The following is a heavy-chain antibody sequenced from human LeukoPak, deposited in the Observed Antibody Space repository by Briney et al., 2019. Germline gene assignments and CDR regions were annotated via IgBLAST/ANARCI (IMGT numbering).Heavy chain of an antibody. D-gene: IGHD3-10*01. V-gene: IGHV4-61*02. CDR2: IYTSGST. Sequence: SQTLSLTCTVSGDSISSGIHYWNWIRQPAGKGLEWIGRIYTSGSTNYNPSLKSRVTMSVDTSKNQFSLKLNSVTAADTAIYYCARHEGPHGSGSYYDYWGQGTLVTVSS. J-gene: IGHJ4*02. CDR1: GDSISSGIHY. CDR3: ARHEGPHGSGSYYDY.